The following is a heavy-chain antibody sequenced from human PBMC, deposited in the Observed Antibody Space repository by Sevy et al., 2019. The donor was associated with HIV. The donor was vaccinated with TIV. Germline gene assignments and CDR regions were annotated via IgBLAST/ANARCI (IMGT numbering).Heavy chain of an antibody. Sequence: GGSLRLSCAASGFNFASYWMHWVRQSPGKGLVWVSRINSDGTTTKYADSVRGRFTMSRDNVKCTLFLQINSLRPEDTAVYYCARGGILYFGAIDNWGQGTLVTVSS. CDR3: ARGGILYFGAIDN. J-gene: IGHJ4*02. CDR2: INSDGTTT. CDR1: GFNFASYW. V-gene: IGHV3-74*01. D-gene: IGHD3-10*01.